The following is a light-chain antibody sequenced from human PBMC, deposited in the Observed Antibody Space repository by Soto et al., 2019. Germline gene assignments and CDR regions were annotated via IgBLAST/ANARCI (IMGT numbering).Light chain of an antibody. Sequence: HSVLTQPTSVSGSPGQSITISCTGNHNDIGTYDYVSWYQQHPGRAPRLLIYGVTTRPSGISDRFSASKSGLTASLTISGLQPEDEADYYCSSFTSNRIYVFGPGTKVTVL. V-gene: IGLV2-14*03. CDR2: GVT. CDR3: SSFTSNRIYV. J-gene: IGLJ1*01. CDR1: HNDIGTYDY.